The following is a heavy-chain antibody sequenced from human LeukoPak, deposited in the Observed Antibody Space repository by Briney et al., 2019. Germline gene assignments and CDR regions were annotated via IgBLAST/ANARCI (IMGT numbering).Heavy chain of an antibody. Sequence: ASVTVSFKASGYTFKNYGFSWVRQAPGQGLEWMGWVSTYNGNTNYAQKLQGRVTMTTDTSTSTAYMELRSLRSDDTAVYYCARDTFGDYGSDYFDYWGQGTLVTVSS. CDR1: GYTFKNYG. J-gene: IGHJ4*02. CDR2: VSTYNGNT. CDR3: ARDTFGDYGSDYFDY. D-gene: IGHD4-17*01. V-gene: IGHV1-18*01.